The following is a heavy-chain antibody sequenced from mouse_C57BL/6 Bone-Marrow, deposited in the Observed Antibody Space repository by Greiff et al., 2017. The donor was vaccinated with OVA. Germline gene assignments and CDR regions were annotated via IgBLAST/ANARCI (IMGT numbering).Heavy chain of an antibody. Sequence: EVKLVESGGDLVKPGGSLKLSCAASGFTFSSYGMSWVRQTPDKRLEWVATISSGGSYTYYPDSVKGRFTISRDNAKNTLYLQMSSLKSEDTAMYYCARGDYYYYALVLFDYWCQGTALTVSS. CDR2: ISSGGSYT. D-gene: IGHD1-1*01. CDR1: GFTFSSYG. J-gene: IGHJ2*01. V-gene: IGHV5-6*02. CDR3: ARGDYYYYALVLFDY.